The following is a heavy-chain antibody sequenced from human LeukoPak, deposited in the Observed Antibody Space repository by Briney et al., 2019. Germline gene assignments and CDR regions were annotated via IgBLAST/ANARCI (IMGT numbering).Heavy chain of an antibody. D-gene: IGHD2-21*01. J-gene: IGHJ5*02. V-gene: IGHV4-61*02. CDR2: IYTSGSS. Sequence: PSETLSLTCTVSGGSISSGSYYWSWIRQPAGKGLEWIGRIYTSGSSNYNPSLKSRVTISVDTSKNQFSLKLSSVTAADTVVYYCARDLWNWFDPWGQGTLVTVSS. CDR1: GGSISSGSYY. CDR3: ARDLWNWFDP.